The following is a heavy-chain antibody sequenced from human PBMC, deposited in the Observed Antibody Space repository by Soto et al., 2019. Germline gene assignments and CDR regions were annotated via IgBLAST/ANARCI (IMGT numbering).Heavy chain of an antibody. V-gene: IGHV4-4*02. CDR2: IYPGGIT. CDR3: ASALRKCDRTDGFDI. Sequence: QVQLQESGPGVVKPSGTLSLTCAVSGGSISSSHWCSWVRQSSGKGLEWIGKIYPGGITKYNPSLKSRVTVSLDKSKNQFSLKLSAVTASDTVVYYFASALRKCDRTDGFDIWGQATIVTVTS. J-gene: IGHJ3*02. D-gene: IGHD2-2*01. CDR1: GGSISSSHW.